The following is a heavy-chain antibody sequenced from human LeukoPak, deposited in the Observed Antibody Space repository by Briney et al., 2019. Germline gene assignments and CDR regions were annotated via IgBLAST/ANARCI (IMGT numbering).Heavy chain of an antibody. V-gene: IGHV3-74*01. Sequence: GRSLRLSCAASGFTFSSYWMHWVRQVPGKGLVWVSRIHSDGSTTNYADSVKGRFTISRDNAKNTLYLQMNSLRAEDTAVYYCARGLTSGISDYWGQGTLVTVSS. CDR2: IHSDGSTT. CDR1: GFTFSSYW. D-gene: IGHD3-10*01. J-gene: IGHJ4*02. CDR3: ARGLTSGISDY.